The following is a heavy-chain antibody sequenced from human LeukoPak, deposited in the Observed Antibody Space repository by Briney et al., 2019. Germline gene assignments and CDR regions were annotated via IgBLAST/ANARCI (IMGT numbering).Heavy chain of an antibody. J-gene: IGHJ4*02. Sequence: GGSLRLSCAASGFTFSNYGMHWVRPAPGKGLEWVAVISYDGSPKYYVDSVKGRFAISRDNSKNTLYLQMNSLRAEDTAVYYCAKEPKAYSSGWYLDYWGQGTLVTVSS. CDR3: AKEPKAYSSGWYLDY. CDR1: GFTFSNYG. V-gene: IGHV3-30*18. D-gene: IGHD6-19*01. CDR2: ISYDGSPK.